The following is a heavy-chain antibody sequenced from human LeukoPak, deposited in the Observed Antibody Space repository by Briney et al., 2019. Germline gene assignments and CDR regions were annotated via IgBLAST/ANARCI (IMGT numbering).Heavy chain of an antibody. CDR1: GFTFSSYG. CDR3: AREASDKYNWFDP. Sequence: GGSLRLSCAASGFTFSSYGMHWVRQAPGKGLEWVALISYDGSNKYYADSVKGRFTISRDNAKNSLYLQMNSLRAEDTAVYYCAREASDKYNWFDPWGQGTLVTVSS. CDR2: ISYDGSNK. V-gene: IGHV3-30*03. J-gene: IGHJ5*02. D-gene: IGHD2-15*01.